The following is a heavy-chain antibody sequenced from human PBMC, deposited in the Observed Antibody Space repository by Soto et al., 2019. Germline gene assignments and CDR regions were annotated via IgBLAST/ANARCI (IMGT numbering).Heavy chain of an antibody. Sequence: ASVKVSCKASGYTFTNYYMHWVRQAPGQGFEWLGRISPKSGGTNYAQKFQGRVTMTWDTSLKAAYMELSSLISEDTAVYYCARPPGYISDWHYFDLWGQGTLVTVSS. CDR2: ISPKSGGT. CDR1: GYTFTNYY. V-gene: IGHV1-2*02. J-gene: IGHJ4*02. CDR3: ARPPGYISDWHYFDL. D-gene: IGHD2-21*02.